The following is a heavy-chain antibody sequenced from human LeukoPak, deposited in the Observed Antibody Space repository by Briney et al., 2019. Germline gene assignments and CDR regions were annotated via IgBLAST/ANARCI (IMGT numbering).Heavy chain of an antibody. J-gene: IGHJ4*02. CDR2: ISGSGGST. D-gene: IGHD5-12*01. CDR1: GFTFSRYA. V-gene: IGHV3-23*01. Sequence: GGSLRLSCAASGFTFSRYAMSWVRQAPGKGLEWVSAISGSGGSTYYADSVKGRFTISRDNSKNTLYLQMNSLRAEDTAVYYCAATSGGYVDYFDYWGQGTLVTVSS. CDR3: AATSGGYVDYFDY.